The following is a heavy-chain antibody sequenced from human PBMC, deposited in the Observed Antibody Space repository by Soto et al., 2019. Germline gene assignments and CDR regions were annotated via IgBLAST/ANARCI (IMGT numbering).Heavy chain of an antibody. CDR1: GFTFSGYA. V-gene: IGHV3-23*01. CDR2: ISNSGGGT. D-gene: IGHD1-26*01. J-gene: IGHJ4*02. Sequence: GGSLRLSCAASGFTFSGYAMNWVRQSPEKGIEWVSSISNSGGGTYYADYVKGRITISRDNSKNTLYLQMNSLRAEDTAVYYCAKARGGTRLQPFDYWGQGTLVTVSQVSSPPGGSLRLSCAAPTNPFDYWGQGTLVTVSS. CDR3: AKARGGTRLQPFDYWGQGTLVTVSQVSSPPGGSLRLSCAAPTNPFDY.